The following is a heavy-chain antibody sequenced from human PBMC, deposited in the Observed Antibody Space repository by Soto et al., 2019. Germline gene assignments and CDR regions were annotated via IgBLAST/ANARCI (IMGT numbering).Heavy chain of an antibody. V-gene: IGHV3-33*01. CDR3: ARGNWNYDLDY. J-gene: IGHJ4*02. CDR2: IWCDGSNK. Sequence: QVQLVESGGGVVQPGRSLRLSCAASGFTFSSYGMHWVRQAPGKGLEWVAVIWCDGSNKYYADSVKGRFTISRDNSKNTLYLQMNSLRAEDTAVYYCARGNWNYDLDYWGQGTLVTVSS. CDR1: GFTFSSYG. D-gene: IGHD1-7*01.